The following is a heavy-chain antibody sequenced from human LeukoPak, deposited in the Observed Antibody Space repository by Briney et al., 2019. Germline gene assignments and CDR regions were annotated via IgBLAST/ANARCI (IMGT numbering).Heavy chain of an antibody. Sequence: PGGSLRLSRAASRFTFDNYAMSWVRQTPGKGLEWVSAIHGSGDRTFYAGSVQGRFTISRDNSKSILYLQMNNLRADDTALYYCAKQRYGSGSSGGEAFDLWGQGTMVTVSS. CDR2: IHGSGDRT. CDR3: AKQRYGSGSSGGEAFDL. D-gene: IGHD3-10*01. V-gene: IGHV3-23*01. J-gene: IGHJ3*01. CDR1: RFTFDNYA.